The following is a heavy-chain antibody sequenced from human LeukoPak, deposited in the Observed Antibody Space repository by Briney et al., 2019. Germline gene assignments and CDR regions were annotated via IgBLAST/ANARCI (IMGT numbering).Heavy chain of an antibody. CDR2: MNPNSGNT. D-gene: IGHD3-16*01. J-gene: IGHJ4*02. Sequence: ASVKVSCKASGYTFTSYDINWVRQATGQGLEWMGWMNPNSGNTGYAQKFQGRVPMPRNTSISTAYMELSSLRSEDTAVYYCAVTFSGSYATDDYWGQGTLVTVSS. CDR3: AVTFSGSYATDDY. V-gene: IGHV1-8*01. CDR1: GYTFTSYD.